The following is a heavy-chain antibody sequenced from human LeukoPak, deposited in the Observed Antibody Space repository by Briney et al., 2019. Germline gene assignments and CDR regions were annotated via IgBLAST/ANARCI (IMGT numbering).Heavy chain of an antibody. V-gene: IGHV1-69*01. CDR1: GGTFSSYA. CDR3: GTSGDVVVVPATEYYLDC. Sequence: SVKVSCKASGGTFSSYAIRWVRQAPGQGLEWMGGIIPIFGTANYAQKFQGRVTITADESTSTAYMELSSLRSEDTAVYYCGTSGDVVVVPATEYYLDCWGQGTLVTVSS. CDR2: IIPIFGTA. J-gene: IGHJ4*02. D-gene: IGHD2-2*01.